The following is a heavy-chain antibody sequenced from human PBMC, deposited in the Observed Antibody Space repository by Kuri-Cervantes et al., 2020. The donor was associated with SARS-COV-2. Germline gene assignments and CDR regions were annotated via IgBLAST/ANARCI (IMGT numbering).Heavy chain of an antibody. V-gene: IGHV3-23*01. CDR2: ISGSGGST. D-gene: IGHD6-19*01. CDR1: GFTFSSYA. J-gene: IGHJ4*02. Sequence: GGSLRLSCAASGFTFSSYAMSWVRQAPGKGLEWVSAISGSGGSTYYADSVKGRFTISRDNVKNTLYLEMNSLGAEDTAVYYCARAPTLPVAGGFDYWGQGTLVTVSS. CDR3: ARAPTLPVAGGFDY.